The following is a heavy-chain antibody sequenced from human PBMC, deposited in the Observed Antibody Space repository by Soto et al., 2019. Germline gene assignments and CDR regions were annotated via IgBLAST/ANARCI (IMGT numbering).Heavy chain of an antibody. V-gene: IGHV1-18*04. CDR1: GYTFTSYG. CDR3: ARSLSAWSSGTPRGANWFDP. D-gene: IGHD1-1*01. Sequence: QVQLVQSGAEVKKPGASVKVSCKASGYTFTSYGISWVRQAPGQGLEWMGWISAYNGNTNYAQKLQGRVTMTTDTSTSTAYMELRSLRSDDTAVYSCARSLSAWSSGTPRGANWFDPWGQGTLVTVSS. CDR2: ISAYNGNT. J-gene: IGHJ5*02.